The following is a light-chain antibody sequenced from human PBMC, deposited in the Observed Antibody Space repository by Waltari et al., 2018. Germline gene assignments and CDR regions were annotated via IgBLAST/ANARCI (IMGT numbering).Light chain of an antibody. J-gene: IGKJ3*01. Sequence: DIQMTQSPSPLSASVGDIVTISCRASQSISGSLNWYQQKPGKAPNLLIYRASNLNTGVPSRFSGSGSGTEFTLTISSLQPEDIATYYCLQHNSYPLTFGPGTKVDIK. CDR2: RAS. V-gene: IGKV1-17*01. CDR1: QSISGS. CDR3: LQHNSYPLT.